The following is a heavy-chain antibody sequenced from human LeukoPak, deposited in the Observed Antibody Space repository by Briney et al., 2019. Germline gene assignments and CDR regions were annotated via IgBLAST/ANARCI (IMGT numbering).Heavy chain of an antibody. D-gene: IGHD3-16*01. CDR2: IKQDGSDK. V-gene: IGHV3-7*04. CDR1: GVTFSHYW. Sequence: PGGSLRLPCAASGVTFSHYWMSWIRQAPGKGLEWVAGIKQDGSDKTYVDSVEGRFTISRDNAKNSLYLQMNSLRAEDTAVYYCARGGGSSDIWGQGTMVTVSS. CDR3: ARGGGSSDI. J-gene: IGHJ3*02.